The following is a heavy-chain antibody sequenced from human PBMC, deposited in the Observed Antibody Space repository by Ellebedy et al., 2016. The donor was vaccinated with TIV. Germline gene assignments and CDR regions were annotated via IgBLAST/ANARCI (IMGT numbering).Heavy chain of an antibody. J-gene: IGHJ4*02. Sequence: SETLSLTCSVSGASSSRYYWSWFRQPPGKGLEWIGYLYNTASTKYTPSLQNRVTISADTSKNHFSLQLSSVTAADTAVYYCARLPPGSVFGYFDSWGQGILVTVSS. CDR1: GASSSRYY. CDR2: LYNTAST. D-gene: IGHD6-25*01. CDR3: ARLPPGSVFGYFDS. V-gene: IGHV4-59*12.